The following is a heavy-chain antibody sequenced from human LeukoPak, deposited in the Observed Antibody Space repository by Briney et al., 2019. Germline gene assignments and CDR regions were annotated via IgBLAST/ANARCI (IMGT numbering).Heavy chain of an antibody. CDR2: IYYSGST. Sequence: SETLSLTCTVSGGSISSSSYYWGWIRQPPGKGLEWIGSIYYSGSTYYNPSLKSRVTISVDTSKNQFSLKLSSVTAADTAVYYCARGMHYGDYPPWVNYYYYMDVWGKGTTVTVSS. D-gene: IGHD4-17*01. J-gene: IGHJ6*03. CDR1: GGSISSSSYY. V-gene: IGHV4-39*07. CDR3: ARGMHYGDYPPWVNYYYYMDV.